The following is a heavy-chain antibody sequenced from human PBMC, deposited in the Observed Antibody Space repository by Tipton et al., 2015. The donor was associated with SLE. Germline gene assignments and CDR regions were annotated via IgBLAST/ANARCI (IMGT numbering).Heavy chain of an antibody. J-gene: IGHJ3*02. V-gene: IGHV4-34*01. CDR3: ARDVPSLLTGDRWDAFDI. D-gene: IGHD7-27*01. Sequence: TLSLTCAVYGGSFSGYYWSWSRQPPGKGLEWIGEINHSGSTNYNPSLKSRLTISVDTSKNQFSLKLSSVTAADTAVYYCARDVPSLLTGDRWDAFDIWGQGTMVTVSS. CDR1: GGSFSGYY. CDR2: INHSGST.